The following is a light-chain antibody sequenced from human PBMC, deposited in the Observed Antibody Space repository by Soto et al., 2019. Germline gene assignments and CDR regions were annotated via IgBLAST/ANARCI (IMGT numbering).Light chain of an antibody. CDR2: AAS. Sequence: DLQLTQSPSFLSASVGDRVTITCRASQGISSYLAWYQQKPGKAPKLLIYAASTLQSGVPSRFSGSGSGTEFTLTISSLQPEDFATYYCQQLNSYPQRWTFGQGTKVEIK. J-gene: IGKJ1*01. CDR1: QGISSY. V-gene: IGKV1-9*01. CDR3: QQLNSYPQRWT.